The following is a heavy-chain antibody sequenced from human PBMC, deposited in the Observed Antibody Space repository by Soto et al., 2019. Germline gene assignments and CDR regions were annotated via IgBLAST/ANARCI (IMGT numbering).Heavy chain of an antibody. CDR3: ARAALSSLHYGDYRLFDY. V-gene: IGHV1-46*01. D-gene: IGHD4-17*01. Sequence: GASVKVSCKASGYTFTSYYMHWVRQAPGQGLEWMGIINPSGGSTSYAQKFQGRVTMTRDTSTSTVYMELSSLRSEDTAVYYCARAALSSLHYGDYRLFDYWGQGTLVTVSS. J-gene: IGHJ4*02. CDR1: GYTFTSYY. CDR2: INPSGGST.